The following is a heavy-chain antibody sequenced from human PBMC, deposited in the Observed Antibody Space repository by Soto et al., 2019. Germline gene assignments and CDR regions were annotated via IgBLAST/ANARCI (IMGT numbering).Heavy chain of an antibody. CDR1: GGTFSSYA. V-gene: IGHV1-69*13. D-gene: IGHD3-10*01. J-gene: IGHJ6*02. CDR3: AREPPYYYGSGSYDKKYYYYYGMDV. Sequence: SVKVSCKASGGTFSSYAISWVRQAPGQGLEWMGGIIPIFGTANYAQKFQGRVTITADESTSTAYMELSSLRSEDTAVYYCAREPPYYYGSGSYDKKYYYYYGMDVWGQGTTVTVSS. CDR2: IIPIFGTA.